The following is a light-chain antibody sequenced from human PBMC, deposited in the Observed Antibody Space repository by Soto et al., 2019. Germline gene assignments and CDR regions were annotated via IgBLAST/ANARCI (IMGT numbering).Light chain of an antibody. J-gene: IGLJ2*01. Sequence: QSVLTQPASVSGSPGQSITISCTGTSSDVGSYNLVSWYQQHPGKAPKVMIYEGSRRPSGVSNRFSGSKSGNTASLTISGLQAEDEADYYCCSYAGSPTPVVFGGGTKVTVL. CDR1: SSDVGSYNL. CDR2: EGS. CDR3: CSYAGSPTPVV. V-gene: IGLV2-23*01.